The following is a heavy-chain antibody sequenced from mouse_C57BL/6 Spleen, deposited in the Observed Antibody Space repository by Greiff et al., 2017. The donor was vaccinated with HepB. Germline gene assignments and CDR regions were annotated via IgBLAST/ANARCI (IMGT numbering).Heavy chain of an antibody. Sequence: EVQLQQSGPELVKPGASVKISCKASGYTFTDYYMNWVKQSHGKSLEWIGDINPNNGGTSYNQKFKGKATLTVDKSSSTAYMELRSLTSEDSAVYYFARKGITTVVSYWYFDVWGTGTTVTVSS. CDR2: INPNNGGT. D-gene: IGHD1-1*01. CDR1: GYTFTDYY. V-gene: IGHV1-26*01. CDR3: ARKGITTVVSYWYFDV. J-gene: IGHJ1*03.